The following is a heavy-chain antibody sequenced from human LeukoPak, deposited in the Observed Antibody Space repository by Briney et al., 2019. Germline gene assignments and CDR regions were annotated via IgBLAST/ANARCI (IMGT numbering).Heavy chain of an antibody. V-gene: IGHV1-2*02. J-gene: IGHJ3*02. D-gene: IGHD4-17*01. Sequence: GASVKVSCKSSGYKFIDYYMHWVRQAPGQGLEWMGWINPNSGGTNYAQKFQGRVSMTRDTSISTLYMDLSSLRSEDTAVYYCAIGRDFGERLSHRAFDIWGQGTMVTVSS. CDR3: AIGRDFGERLSHRAFDI. CDR2: INPNSGGT. CDR1: GYKFIDYY.